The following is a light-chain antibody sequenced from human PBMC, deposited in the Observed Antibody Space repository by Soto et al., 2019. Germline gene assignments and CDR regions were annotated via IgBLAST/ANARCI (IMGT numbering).Light chain of an antibody. CDR3: HQYNYHTPDT. Sequence: EIVMTQSPATLSVSPGERATLSCRASQSVNSNLAWYQQKPGPAPRLLIYGASTSAAGIQARFSGSGSGTASGLTISSRQSHDFAVDFYHQYNYHTPDTFGQGTKLEIK. J-gene: IGKJ2*01. CDR2: GAS. V-gene: IGKV3-15*01. CDR1: QSVNSN.